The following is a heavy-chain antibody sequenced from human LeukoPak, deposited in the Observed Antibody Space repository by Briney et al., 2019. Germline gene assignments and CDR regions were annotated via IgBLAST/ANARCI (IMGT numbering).Heavy chain of an antibody. Sequence: GGSLRLSCAASGFTFDNYARNWVRQVPGKGPEWISLISWNSGTIGYADSVKGRFTISRDNANNFLYLQMNSLRAEDTALYYCARAYKDRSLAGKKEFFQHWGQGTLVTVSS. J-gene: IGHJ1*01. CDR1: GFTFDNYA. CDR3: ARAYKDRSLAGKKEFFQH. D-gene: IGHD6-19*01. CDR2: ISWNSGTI. V-gene: IGHV3-9*01.